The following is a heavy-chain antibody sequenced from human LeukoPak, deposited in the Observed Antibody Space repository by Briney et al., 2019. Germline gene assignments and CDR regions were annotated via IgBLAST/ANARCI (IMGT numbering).Heavy chain of an antibody. CDR3: AAGATRYYFDY. Sequence: ASVKVSCKASGYTFTGYYMHWVRQAPGQGLEWMGIINPSGGSTSYAQKFQGRVTMTRDTSTSTAYMELRSLRSDDTAVYYCAAGATRYYFDYWGQGTLVTVSS. V-gene: IGHV1-46*01. J-gene: IGHJ4*02. CDR2: INPSGGST. CDR1: GYTFTGYY.